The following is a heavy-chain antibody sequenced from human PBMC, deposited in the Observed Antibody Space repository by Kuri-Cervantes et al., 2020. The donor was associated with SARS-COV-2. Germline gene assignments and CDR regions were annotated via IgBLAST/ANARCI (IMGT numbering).Heavy chain of an antibody. CDR1: GFTFSSYW. CDR2: INWNGGST. Sequence: GGSLRLSCAASGFTFSSYWMSWVRQAPGKGPEWVSGINWNGGSTGYADSVKGRFTISRDNAKNSLYLQMNSLRAEDTALYHCARERSGSYDYWGQGTLVTVSS. V-gene: IGHV3-20*01. J-gene: IGHJ4*02. D-gene: IGHD1-26*01. CDR3: ARERSGSYDY.